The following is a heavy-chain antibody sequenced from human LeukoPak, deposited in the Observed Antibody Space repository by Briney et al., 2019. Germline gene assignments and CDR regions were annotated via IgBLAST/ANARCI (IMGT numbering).Heavy chain of an antibody. CDR2: IYSGGST. Sequence: PGGSLRLSCAASGFTVSSNYMRWVRQAPGKGLEWVSVIYSGGSTYYSDSVKGRFTTSRDNSKNTLYLQMSSLRAEDTAVYYCARGPTYYYDSSGRPYAFDIWGQGTMVTVSS. CDR3: ARGPTYYYDSSGRPYAFDI. V-gene: IGHV3-53*01. D-gene: IGHD3-22*01. J-gene: IGHJ3*02. CDR1: GFTVSSNY.